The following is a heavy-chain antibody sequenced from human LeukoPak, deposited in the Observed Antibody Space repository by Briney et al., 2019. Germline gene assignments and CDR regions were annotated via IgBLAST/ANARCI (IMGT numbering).Heavy chain of an antibody. CDR2: ISSSGSTI. Sequence: GGSLRLSCTGSGFTFSSYEMNWVRQAPGKGLEWVSYISSSGSTIYYADSVKGRFTISRDNAKNSLYLQMNSLRAEDTAVYYCAELGITMIGGVWGKGTTVTISS. J-gene: IGHJ6*04. CDR3: AELGITMIGGV. D-gene: IGHD3-10*02. V-gene: IGHV3-48*03. CDR1: GFTFSSYE.